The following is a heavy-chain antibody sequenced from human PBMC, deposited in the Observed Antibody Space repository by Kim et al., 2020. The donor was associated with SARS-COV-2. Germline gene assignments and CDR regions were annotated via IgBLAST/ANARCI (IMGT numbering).Heavy chain of an antibody. CDR3: ARSYGDPDYYYYGMDV. V-gene: IGHV1-3*01. CDR1: GYTFNNYA. Sequence: ASVKVSCKASGYTFNNYAIHWVRQAPGQRLEWMGWITAGNGNPKSSQKFQGRVTITRDTSANTAYMELSSLRSEDTAVYYCARSYGDPDYYYYGMDVWGQGTTVTVSS. CDR2: ITAGNGNP. D-gene: IGHD4-17*01. J-gene: IGHJ6*02.